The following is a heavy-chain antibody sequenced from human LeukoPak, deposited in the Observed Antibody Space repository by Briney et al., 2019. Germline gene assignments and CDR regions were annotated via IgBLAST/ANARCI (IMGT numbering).Heavy chain of an antibody. CDR1: GGTFSSYA. CDR2: IIPIFGTA. J-gene: IGHJ1*01. D-gene: IGHD3-10*01. Sequence: ASVKVSCKASGGTFSSYAISWVRQAPGQGLEWMGGIIPIFGTANYAQNFQGRVTITADESTSTAYMELSSLRSEDTAVYYCARAPMTYYYGSGSSVYFQHWGQGTLVTVSS. V-gene: IGHV1-69*13. CDR3: ARAPMTYYYGSGSSVYFQH.